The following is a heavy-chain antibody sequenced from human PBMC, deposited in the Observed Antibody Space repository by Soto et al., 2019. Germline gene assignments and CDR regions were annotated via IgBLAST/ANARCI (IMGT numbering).Heavy chain of an antibody. CDR2: MNPNSGNT. D-gene: IGHD2-2*01. V-gene: IGHV1-8*01. J-gene: IGHJ6*02. CDR3: AREIVVVPAAINYYYYYGMDV. Sequence: AAVKVSCKASGYTFTSYDINWVRQATGQGLEWMGWMNPNSGNTGYAQKFQGRGTMTRNTSISTAYMELSSLRSEDTAVYYCAREIVVVPAAINYYYYYGMDVWGQGTTVTVSS. CDR1: GYTFTSYD.